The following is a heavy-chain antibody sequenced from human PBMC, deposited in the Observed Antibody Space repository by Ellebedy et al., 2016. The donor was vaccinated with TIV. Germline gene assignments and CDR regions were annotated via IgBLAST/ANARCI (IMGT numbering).Heavy chain of an antibody. V-gene: IGHV1-8*01. J-gene: IGHJ4*02. CDR2: MNPNSGYT. CDR1: GYTFTSYD. CDR3: ATSTYYDFWSGCY. Sequence: AASVKVSCKASGYTFTSYDINWVRQAAGLGLEWVGWMNPNSGYTGSAQKFQGRVTMTEDTSTDTAYMELSSLRSEDTAVYYCATSTYYDFWSGCYWGQGTLVTVSS. D-gene: IGHD3-3*01.